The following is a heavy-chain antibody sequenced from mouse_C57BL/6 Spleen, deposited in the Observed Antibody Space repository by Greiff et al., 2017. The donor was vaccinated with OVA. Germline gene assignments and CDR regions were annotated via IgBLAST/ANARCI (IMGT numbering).Heavy chain of an antibody. CDR1: GFNIKNTY. CDR3: AMEGDGDYPGIAY. D-gene: IGHD2-13*01. J-gene: IGHJ3*01. CDR2: IDPANGNT. Sequence: EVQLQQSVAELVRPGASVKLSCTASGFNIKNTYMHWVKQRPEQGLEWIGRIDPANGNTKYAPKFQGKATITADTSSTTAYLQLSSLTSEDTAIYYRAMEGDGDYPGIAYWGQGTLVTVSA. V-gene: IGHV14-3*01.